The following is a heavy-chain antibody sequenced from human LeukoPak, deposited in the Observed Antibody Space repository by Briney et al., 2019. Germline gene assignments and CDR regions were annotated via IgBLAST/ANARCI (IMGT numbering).Heavy chain of an antibody. Sequence: GGSLRLSCGVSGFTFSDYWMHWVRQAPGKGLVGVSRINSDGTNTNYAGSVKGRFTISRDNAKNTLYLQMNSLRVEDTAVYYCASGYARSARHQSDFWGQGTVVTVSS. V-gene: IGHV3-74*01. CDR3: ASGYARSARHQSDF. D-gene: IGHD5-12*01. CDR1: GFTFSDYW. CDR2: INSDGTNT. J-gene: IGHJ4*02.